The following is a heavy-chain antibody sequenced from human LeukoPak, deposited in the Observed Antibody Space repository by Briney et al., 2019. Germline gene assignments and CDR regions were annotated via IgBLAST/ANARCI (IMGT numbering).Heavy chain of an antibody. D-gene: IGHD3-22*01. V-gene: IGHV1-2*06. Sequence: ASVKVSCKASGYTFTGYYMHWVRKAPGQGLEWMGRINPNSGGTNYAQKFQGRVTMTRDTSISTAYMELSRLRSDDTAVYYCATLSQTTYYYDSSGSGYFDYWGQGTLVTVSS. CDR3: ATLSQTTYYYDSSGSGYFDY. CDR2: INPNSGGT. CDR1: GYTFTGYY. J-gene: IGHJ4*02.